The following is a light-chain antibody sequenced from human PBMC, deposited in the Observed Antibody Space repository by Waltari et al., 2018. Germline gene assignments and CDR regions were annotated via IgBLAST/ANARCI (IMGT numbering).Light chain of an antibody. Sequence: DIQMTQSPSTLAASVGDRVTITCRASQSISSWLAWYQQKSGKAPKLLIYEAFSLESGVPARFSGGGYGTEFTLTISSLQPDDLATYYCQQYNDYSGTFGRGTKGEIK. CDR2: EAF. J-gene: IGKJ1*01. V-gene: IGKV1-5*03. CDR1: QSISSW. CDR3: QQYNDYSGT.